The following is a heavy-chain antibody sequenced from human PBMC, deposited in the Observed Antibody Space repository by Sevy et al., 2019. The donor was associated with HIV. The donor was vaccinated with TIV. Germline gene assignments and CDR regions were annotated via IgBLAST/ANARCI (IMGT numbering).Heavy chain of an antibody. D-gene: IGHD6-13*01. Sequence: SETLSLTCTVSGGSISSYYWSWIRQPPGKGLEWIGYIYYSGSTNYNPSLKSRVTISVDTSKNQFSLKLSSVTAADTAVYYCARFQRTKSSGSAAGISKFDYWGQGTLVTVSS. J-gene: IGHJ4*02. CDR2: IYYSGST. CDR3: ARFQRTKSSGSAAGISKFDY. V-gene: IGHV4-59*01. CDR1: GGSISSYY.